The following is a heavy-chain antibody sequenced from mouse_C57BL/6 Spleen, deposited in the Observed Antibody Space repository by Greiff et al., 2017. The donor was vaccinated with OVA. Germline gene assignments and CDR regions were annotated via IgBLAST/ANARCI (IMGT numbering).Heavy chain of an antibody. CDR3: ARRSDYDPHFDY. CDR1: GYTFTSYW. J-gene: IGHJ2*01. V-gene: IGHV1-72*01. Sequence: VQLQQPGAELVKPGASVKLSCKASGYTFTSYWMHWVKQRPGRGLEWIGRLDPNSGGTKYTEKFQSKATLTVDKPSSTAYMQRSSLTSEDSAVYYCARRSDYDPHFDYWGQGTTLTVSS. CDR2: LDPNSGGT. D-gene: IGHD2-4*01.